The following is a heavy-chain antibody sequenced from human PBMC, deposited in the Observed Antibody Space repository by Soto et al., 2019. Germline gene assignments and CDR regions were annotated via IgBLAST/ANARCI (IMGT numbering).Heavy chain of an antibody. V-gene: IGHV3-66*01. CDR1: GFTVSRNY. Sequence: PGGSLRLSCAASGFTVSRNYMSWVRQAPGKGLEWVSIIHSGDSTYYAGSVKGRFTISRDNSKNTLFLQMNSLRVEDTAVYYCVKTLQYSYGLPHWGQGTLVT. CDR2: IHSGDST. D-gene: IGHD5-18*01. CDR3: VKTLQYSYGLPH. J-gene: IGHJ4*02.